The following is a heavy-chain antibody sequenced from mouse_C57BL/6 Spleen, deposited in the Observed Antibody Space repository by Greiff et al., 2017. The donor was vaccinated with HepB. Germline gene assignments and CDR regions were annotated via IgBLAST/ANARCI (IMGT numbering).Heavy chain of an antibody. CDR1: GYAFSSSW. Sequence: QVQLQQSGPELVKPGASVKISCKASGYAFSSSWMNWVKQRPGKGLEWIGRIYPGDGDTNYNGKFKGKATLTADKSSSTAYMQRSSLTSEDSAVYCCARGNRGYFDYWGQGTTLTVSS. CDR3: ARGNRGYFDY. CDR2: IYPGDGDT. D-gene: IGHD3-1*01. V-gene: IGHV1-82*01. J-gene: IGHJ2*01.